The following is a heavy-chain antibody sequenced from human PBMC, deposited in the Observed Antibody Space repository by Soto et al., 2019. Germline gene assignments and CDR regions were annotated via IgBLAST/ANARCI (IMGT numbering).Heavy chain of an antibody. CDR2: IYYSGST. CDR3: AREGWTADYYYGMDV. J-gene: IGHJ6*02. V-gene: IGHV4-59*01. D-gene: IGHD2-15*01. CDR1: GGSISSYY. Sequence: SETLSLTCTVSGGSISSYYWSWIRQPPGKGLEWIGYIYYSGSTNYNPSLKSRATISVDTSKNQFSLKLSSVTAADTAVYYCAREGWTADYYYGMDVWGQGTTVTVSS.